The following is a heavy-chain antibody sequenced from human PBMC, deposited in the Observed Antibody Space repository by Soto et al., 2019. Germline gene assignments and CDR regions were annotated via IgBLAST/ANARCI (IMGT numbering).Heavy chain of an antibody. CDR2: ISGYNGDI. CDR3: ARVRIVGASEVDC. J-gene: IGHJ4*02. Sequence: QVHLVQSVGEVKKPGASVKVSCKASGYTFNRHGITWVRQAPGQVLEWMGWISGYNGDINYEQKFQGRVTMSSDTLNSTVYVELKSLRFDDTAVYYCARVRIVGASEVDCWGQGTLVTVSS. V-gene: IGHV1-18*04. CDR1: GYTFNRHG. D-gene: IGHD1-26*01.